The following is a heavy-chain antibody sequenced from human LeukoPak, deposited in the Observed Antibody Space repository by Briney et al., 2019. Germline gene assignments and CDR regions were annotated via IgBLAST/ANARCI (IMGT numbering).Heavy chain of an antibody. CDR2: MNPNSGNT. J-gene: IGHJ4*02. CDR3: ARPNWNYEGCLTS. D-gene: IGHD1-7*01. V-gene: IGHV1-8*03. CDR1: GYTFTSYD. Sequence: GASVKVSCKASGYTFTSYDINWVRQATGQGLEWMGWMNPNSGNTGYAQKFQGRVTITRNTSISTAYMELSSLRSEDTAVYYCARPNWNYEGCLTSWGQGTLVTVSS.